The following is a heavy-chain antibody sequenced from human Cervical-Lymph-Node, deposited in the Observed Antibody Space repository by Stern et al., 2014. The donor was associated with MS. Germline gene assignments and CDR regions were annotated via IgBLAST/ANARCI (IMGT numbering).Heavy chain of an antibody. CDR2: IWYDGSNP. CDR1: GFSFSRYA. D-gene: IGHD6-13*01. V-gene: IGHV3-33*01. CDR3: ASAYSSSHYYFDY. Sequence: QVQLVQSGGGVVQPGRSLRLSCAASGFSFSRYAMHWVRQAPGKGLECAALIWYDGSNPYYADSVTGRFTISRDNFKNTLYLQMNSLRAEDTAVYYCASAYSSSHYYFDYWGQGTLVTVSS. J-gene: IGHJ4*02.